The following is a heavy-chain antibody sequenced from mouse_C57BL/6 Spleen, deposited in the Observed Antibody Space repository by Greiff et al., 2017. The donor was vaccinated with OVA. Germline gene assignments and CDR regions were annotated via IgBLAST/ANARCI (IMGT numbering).Heavy chain of an antibody. V-gene: IGHV2-2*01. J-gene: IGHJ4*01. D-gene: IGHD1-1*01. CDR3: ARIRLSYGSEVISYYAMDY. CDR1: GFSLTSYG. CDR2: IWSGGST. Sequence: VQLQQSGPGLVQPSQSLSITCTVSGFSLTSYGVHWVRQSPGKGLEWLGVIWSGGSTDYNAAFISRLSISKDNSKSQVFFKMNSLQADDTAIYYCARIRLSYGSEVISYYAMDYWGQGTSVTVSS.